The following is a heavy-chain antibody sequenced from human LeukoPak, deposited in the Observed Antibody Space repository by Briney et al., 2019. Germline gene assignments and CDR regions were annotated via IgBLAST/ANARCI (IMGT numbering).Heavy chain of an antibody. CDR3: ARGGPGTTLFDY. Sequence: GGSLRLSCAAPGFTSSSYSMNWVRQAPGKGLEWVSSISSSSSYIYYADSVKGRFTISRDNAKNSLYLQMNSLRAEDTAVYYCARGGPGTTLFDYWGQGTLVTVSS. V-gene: IGHV3-21*01. J-gene: IGHJ4*02. CDR1: GFTSSSYS. D-gene: IGHD1-1*01. CDR2: ISSSSSYI.